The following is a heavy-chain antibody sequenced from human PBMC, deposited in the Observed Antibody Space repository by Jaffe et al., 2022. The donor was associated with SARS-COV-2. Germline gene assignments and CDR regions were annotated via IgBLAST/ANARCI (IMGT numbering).Heavy chain of an antibody. J-gene: IGHJ4*02. Sequence: QVQLVQSGAEVKKPGASVKVSCKASGYTFTGYYMHWVRQAPGQGLEWMGWINPNSGGTNYAQKFQGRVTMTRDTSISTAYMELSRLRSDDTAVYYCARDFVNYDFWSGLDYWGQGTLVTVSS. V-gene: IGHV1-2*02. D-gene: IGHD3-3*01. CDR2: INPNSGGT. CDR3: ARDFVNYDFWSGLDY. CDR1: GYTFTGYY.